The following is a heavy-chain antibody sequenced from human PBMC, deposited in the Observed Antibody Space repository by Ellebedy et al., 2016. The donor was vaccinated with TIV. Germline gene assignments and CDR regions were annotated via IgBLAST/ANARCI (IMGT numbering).Heavy chain of an antibody. V-gene: IGHV5-51*01. Sequence: GESLKISCKGSGYSFTNYWIAWVRQMPGKGLEWMGIIYPGDSDTRYSPSVQGQVTISADKSISTAYRQWSSLRASDTAMDYCARCAYSGDGNDFWGQGTLVTVSS. CDR1: GYSFTNYW. CDR2: IYPGDSDT. D-gene: IGHD5-12*01. J-gene: IGHJ4*02. CDR3: ARCAYSGDGNDF.